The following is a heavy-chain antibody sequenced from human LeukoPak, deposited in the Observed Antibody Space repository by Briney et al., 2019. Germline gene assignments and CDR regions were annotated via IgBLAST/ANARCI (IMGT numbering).Heavy chain of an antibody. D-gene: IGHD2-15*01. CDR2: INHSVST. CDR3: ATKVVVVAATLAGWFDP. V-gene: IGHV4-34*01. Sequence: KPSETLSLTCAVYGGSFSGYYWSWIRQPPGKGLEWIGEINHSVSTNYNPSLKSRVTISVDTSKNQFSLKLSSVTAADTAVYYCATKVVVVAATLAGWFDPWGQGTLVTVSS. CDR1: GGSFSGYY. J-gene: IGHJ5*02.